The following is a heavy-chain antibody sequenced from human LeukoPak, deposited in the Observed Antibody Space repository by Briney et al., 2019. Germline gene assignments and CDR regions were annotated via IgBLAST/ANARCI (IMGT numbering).Heavy chain of an antibody. Sequence: ASVKVSCKASGYTFTSYDINWVRQATGQGLEWMGWMNPNSGNTGYAQKFQGRVTMTRNTSKSTAYMELSSLRSEDTAVYYCASYDSSGYYSAFDIWGQGTMVTVSS. CDR3: ASYDSSGYYSAFDI. CDR2: MNPNSGNT. CDR1: GYTFTSYD. D-gene: IGHD3-22*01. J-gene: IGHJ3*02. V-gene: IGHV1-8*01.